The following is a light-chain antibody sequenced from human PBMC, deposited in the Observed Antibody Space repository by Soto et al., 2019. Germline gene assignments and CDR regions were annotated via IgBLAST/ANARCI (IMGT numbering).Light chain of an antibody. CDR2: KAS. V-gene: IGKV1-5*03. CDR3: QHYYTYPYT. CDR1: QSINNL. Sequence: DIQMTQSPSTLSASVGGRVTISCRASQSINNLLAWYQQKPGKTPKLLIYKASSLESGVPSRFSGSGSGTDFTLTTSSLQPDDFATYYCQHYYTYPYTFGQGTKLEIK. J-gene: IGKJ2*01.